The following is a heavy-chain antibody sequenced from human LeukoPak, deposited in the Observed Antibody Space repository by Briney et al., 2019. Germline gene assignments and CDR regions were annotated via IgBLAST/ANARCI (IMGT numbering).Heavy chain of an antibody. CDR2: ISSSGSTI. CDR3: ARRAPSHDFDY. J-gene: IGHJ4*02. Sequence: GGSLRLSCAASGFTFSSYEMNWVRQAPGKGLEWVSYISSSGSTIYYADSVKGRFTISRDNAKNSLYLLMNSLRAEGTAVYYCARRAPSHDFDYWGQGTLVTVSS. CDR1: GFTFSSYE. V-gene: IGHV3-48*03.